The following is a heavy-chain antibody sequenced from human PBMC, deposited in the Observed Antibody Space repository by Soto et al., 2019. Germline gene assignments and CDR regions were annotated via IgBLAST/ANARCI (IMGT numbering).Heavy chain of an antibody. Sequence: SETLSLTCTVSGGSVGSDRYYWSWIRQPPGKGLEWIGYIFFSGTTNYNPSLESRVTISVDTSKNQFSLKVSSVTAADSAVYYCARGAYTVVASASYWYFDLWGRGTLVTVSS. D-gene: IGHD2-2*02. J-gene: IGHJ2*01. V-gene: IGHV4-61*01. CDR2: IFFSGTT. CDR1: GGSVGSDRYY. CDR3: ARGAYTVVASASYWYFDL.